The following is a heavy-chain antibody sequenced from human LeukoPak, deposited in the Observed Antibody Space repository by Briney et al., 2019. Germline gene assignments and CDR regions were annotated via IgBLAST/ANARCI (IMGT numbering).Heavy chain of an antibody. CDR1: GGSFSGYY. V-gene: IGHV4-34*01. CDR2: INHSGST. CDR3: ARGGDSSASFGRHAFDI. Sequence: SETLSLTCAVYGGSFSGYYWSWIRQPPGKGLEWIGEINHSGSTNYNPSLKSRVTISVDTSKNQFSLKLSSVTAADTAVYYCARGGDSSASFGRHAFDIWGQGTMVTVSS. D-gene: IGHD3-22*01. J-gene: IGHJ3*02.